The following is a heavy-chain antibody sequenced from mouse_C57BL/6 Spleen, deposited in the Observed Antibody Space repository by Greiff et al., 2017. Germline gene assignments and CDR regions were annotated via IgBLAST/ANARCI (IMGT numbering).Heavy chain of an antibody. CDR2: ISYDGSN. J-gene: IGHJ3*01. CDR1: GYSITSGYY. Sequence: EVKLMESGPGLVKPSQSLSLTCSVTGYSITSGYYWNWIRQFPGNKLEWMGYISYDGSNNSNPSLKNQIPITRDTSKNQFFLKVNSVTTEDTATYYCARDEQTRRFAYWGQGTLVTVSA. CDR3: ARDEQTRRFAY. V-gene: IGHV3-6*01.